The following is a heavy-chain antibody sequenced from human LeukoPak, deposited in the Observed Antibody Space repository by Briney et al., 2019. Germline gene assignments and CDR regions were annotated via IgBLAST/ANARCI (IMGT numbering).Heavy chain of an antibody. Sequence: ASVKVFCKASGYTFTSYGISWVRQAPGQGLEWMGWISAYNGNTNYAQKLQGRVTMTTDTSTSTAYMELRSLRSDDTAVYYCAREIRYYDSSGFYYTFDYWGQGTLVTVSS. J-gene: IGHJ4*02. CDR2: ISAYNGNT. CDR3: AREIRYYDSSGFYYTFDY. V-gene: IGHV1-18*01. D-gene: IGHD3-22*01. CDR1: GYTFTSYG.